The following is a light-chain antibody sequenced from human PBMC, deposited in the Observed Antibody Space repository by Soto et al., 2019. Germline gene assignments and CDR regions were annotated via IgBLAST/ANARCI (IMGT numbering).Light chain of an antibody. CDR1: QSVSSK. V-gene: IGKV3-15*01. J-gene: IGKJ1*01. CDR3: QQYGSSAT. CDR2: SAS. Sequence: EILMTQSPATLALSPGQRATLSCRASQSVSSKLAWYQQRPGQAPRLLIYSASTRATGIPARLSGSGSGTDFTLTISRLEPEDFAVYYCQQYGSSATFGQGTKVDIK.